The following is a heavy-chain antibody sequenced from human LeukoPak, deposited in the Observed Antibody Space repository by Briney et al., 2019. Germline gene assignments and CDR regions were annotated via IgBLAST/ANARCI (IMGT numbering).Heavy chain of an antibody. V-gene: IGHV4-61*08. CDR1: GGSISRGGYY. J-gene: IGHJ4*02. CDR2: IYHSGST. D-gene: IGHD2-2*01. CDR3: ARWRGVPAAHFDY. Sequence: SETLSLTCTVSGGSISRGGYYWSWIRQPPGKGLEWIGYIYHSGSTYYNPSLKSRVTISVDTSKNQFSLKLSSVTAADTAVYYCARWRGVPAAHFDYWGQGTLVTVSS.